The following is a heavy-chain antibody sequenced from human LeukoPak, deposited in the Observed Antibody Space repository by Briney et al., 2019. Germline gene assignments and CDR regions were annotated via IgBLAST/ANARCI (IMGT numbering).Heavy chain of an antibody. CDR3: ARGSALQGTRFPFAY. CDR2: INPNSGDT. Sequence: ASVKVSCKASGCTFTDYYTHWVRQAPGQRLEWMGWINPNSGDTKYAQKFQDRVTMTRDTSISTAYVELSGLTSDDTAVYYCARGSALQGTRFPFAYWGQGTLVTVSS. CDR1: GCTFTDYY. D-gene: IGHD1-7*01. J-gene: IGHJ4*02. V-gene: IGHV1-2*02.